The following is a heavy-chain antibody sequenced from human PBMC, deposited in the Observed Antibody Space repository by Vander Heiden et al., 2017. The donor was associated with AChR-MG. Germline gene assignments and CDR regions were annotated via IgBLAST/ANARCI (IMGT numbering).Heavy chain of an antibody. V-gene: IGHV4-34*01. Sequence: QVQLQQWGAGLLKPSETLSLTCAVYGGSFSGYYWRWIRQPPGTGLEWIGEINHSGSTNYNPSLKSRVTISVDTSKNQFSLKLSSVTAADTAVYYCARGLGHVRDYYDSSGYYRVFSAKFLYGMDVWGQGTTVTVSS. D-gene: IGHD3-22*01. CDR1: GGSFSGYY. CDR2: INHSGST. CDR3: ARGLGHVRDYYDSSGYYRVFSAKFLYGMDV. J-gene: IGHJ6*02.